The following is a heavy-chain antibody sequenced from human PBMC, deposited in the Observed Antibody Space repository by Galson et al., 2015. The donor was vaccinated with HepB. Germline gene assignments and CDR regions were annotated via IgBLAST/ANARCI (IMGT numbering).Heavy chain of an antibody. CDR1: GYTFTSYG. J-gene: IGHJ6*02. Sequence: SVKVSCKASGYTFTSYGISWVRQAPGQGPEWMGWISAYNGNTNYAQKLQGRVTMTTDTSTSTAYMELRSLRSDDTAVYYCARDSRGSGWYGGYYYGMDVWGQGTTVTVSS. V-gene: IGHV1-18*01. D-gene: IGHD6-19*01. CDR2: ISAYNGNT. CDR3: ARDSRGSGWYGGYYYGMDV.